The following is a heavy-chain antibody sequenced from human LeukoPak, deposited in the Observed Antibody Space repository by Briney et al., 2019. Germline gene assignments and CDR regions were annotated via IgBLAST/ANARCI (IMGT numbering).Heavy chain of an antibody. Sequence: GGSLRLSCSASQFTLSKYCMTWVRQAPGKGLEWVANIKQDGTEKHYVDFVKGRFTISRDTAKNSMYLQMTSLRAEDTAVYYCARVIGPPWFDPWGQGTLVTVSS. J-gene: IGHJ5*02. CDR2: IKQDGTEK. V-gene: IGHV3-7*03. CDR1: QFTLSKYC. CDR3: ARVIGPPWFDP.